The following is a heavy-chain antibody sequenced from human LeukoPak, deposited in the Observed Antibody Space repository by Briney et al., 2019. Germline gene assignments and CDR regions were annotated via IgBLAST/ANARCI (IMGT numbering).Heavy chain of an antibody. Sequence: GGSLRLSCAASGFTFSSYSMNWVRQAPGKGLEWVSYISSSSSTIYYADSVKGRFTISRDNAKNSLYLQMNSLRAEDTAVYYCARALKYYYDSSGYYYDYWGQGTLVTVSS. D-gene: IGHD3-22*01. CDR3: ARALKYYYDSSGYYYDY. V-gene: IGHV3-48*01. J-gene: IGHJ4*02. CDR1: GFTFSSYS. CDR2: ISSSSSTI.